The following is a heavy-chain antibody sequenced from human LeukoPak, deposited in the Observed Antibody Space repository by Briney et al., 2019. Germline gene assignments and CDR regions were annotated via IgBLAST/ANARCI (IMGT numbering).Heavy chain of an antibody. CDR3: AKDYGSGSPNWFDP. Sequence: GGSLRLSCAASGFTFGSYAMNWVRQAAGKGLEWVSSISGSGDTTYYADSVKGRFTISRDNTKNTLYLQVNSLRAEDTAVYYCAKDYGSGSPNWFDPWGQGTLVTVSS. D-gene: IGHD3-10*01. CDR2: ISGSGDTT. CDR1: GFTFGSYA. V-gene: IGHV3-23*01. J-gene: IGHJ5*02.